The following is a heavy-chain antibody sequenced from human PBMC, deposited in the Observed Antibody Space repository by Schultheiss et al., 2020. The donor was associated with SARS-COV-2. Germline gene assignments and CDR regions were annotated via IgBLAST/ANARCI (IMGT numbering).Heavy chain of an antibody. J-gene: IGHJ6*02. Sequence: ASVKVSCKASGYTFTNYGITWVRQAPGQGLEVIGWVSANNGDTNYAQKFRGRVTLTRDTPTSTAYMEMRSLISDDTAVYYCVRDRGYSRTVHDYYEGMDVWGLGTTVTVSS. D-gene: IGHD6-13*01. CDR1: GYTFTNYG. CDR2: VSANNGDT. V-gene: IGHV1-18*04. CDR3: VRDRGYSRTVHDYYEGMDV.